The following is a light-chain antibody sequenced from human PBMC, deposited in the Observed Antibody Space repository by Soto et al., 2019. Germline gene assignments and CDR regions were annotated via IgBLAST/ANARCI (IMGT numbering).Light chain of an antibody. Sequence: QSALTQPASVSGSPGQSITISCTGTDRDIGGYNYVSWYQQHPGRAPKLMIFEVTHRPSGISDRFSGSKSGNTASLTISGLRAEDEADYYCCSYISSNIPVVFGGGTKVTVL. J-gene: IGLJ2*01. V-gene: IGLV2-14*01. CDR3: CSYISSNIPVV. CDR2: EVT. CDR1: DRDIGGYNY.